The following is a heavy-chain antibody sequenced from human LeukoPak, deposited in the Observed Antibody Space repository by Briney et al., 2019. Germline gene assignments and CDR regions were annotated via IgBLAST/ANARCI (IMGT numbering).Heavy chain of an antibody. J-gene: IGHJ4*02. CDR3: CGYVAYFDY. Sequence: PGGSLRLSCAASGFTFSSYAMHWVRQAPGKGLEWVAVISYDGSNKYYADSVKGRFTISRDNSKNTLYLQMNSLRAEDTAVYYCCGYVAYFDYWGQGTLVTVSS. D-gene: IGHD5-12*01. V-gene: IGHV3-30-3*01. CDR2: ISYDGSNK. CDR1: GFTFSSYA.